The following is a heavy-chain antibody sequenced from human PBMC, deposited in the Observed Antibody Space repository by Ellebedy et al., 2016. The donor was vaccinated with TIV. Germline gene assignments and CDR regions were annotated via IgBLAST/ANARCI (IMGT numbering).Heavy chain of an antibody. CDR2: IYYSGST. Sequence: SETLSLTCTVSGGSISSSSYYWGWIRQSPGKGLEWIGSIYYSGSTYYNPSLKSRITISVDRSKNQFSLKLTSVTAADTAVYYCAGGSGADVWGQGTTVTVSS. J-gene: IGHJ6*02. D-gene: IGHD3-10*01. CDR3: AGGSGADV. V-gene: IGHV4-39*07. CDR1: GGSISSSSYY.